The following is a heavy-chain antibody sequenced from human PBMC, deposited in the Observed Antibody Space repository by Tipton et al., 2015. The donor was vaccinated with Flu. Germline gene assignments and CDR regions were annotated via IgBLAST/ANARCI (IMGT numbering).Heavy chain of an antibody. CDR1: GFTFGDYS. Sequence: SLRLSCTASGFTFGDYSMSWFRQAPGKGLEWVSGISGSGGSTFYADSVKGRFTISRDNSKNTLYLQMNSLRAEDTAVYYCAKEVGYCSSTTCYKPFDYWGQGTLVTVSS. J-gene: IGHJ4*02. V-gene: IGHV3-23*01. CDR3: AKEVGYCSSTTCYKPFDY. D-gene: IGHD2-2*02. CDR2: ISGSGGST.